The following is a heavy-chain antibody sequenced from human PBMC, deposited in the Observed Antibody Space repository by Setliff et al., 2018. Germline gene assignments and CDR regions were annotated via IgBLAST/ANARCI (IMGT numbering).Heavy chain of an antibody. J-gene: IGHJ4*02. CDR1: GFTFSNFA. CDR3: ARAPFSSGWYGGWEYYFDS. Sequence: PGGSLRLSCAASGFTFSNFAMGWVRQGPGKGLEWVSSISSTSTYIYYADSVKGRFTISRDNARNSLYLQMNSLRAEDTAVYYCARAPFSSGWYGGWEYYFDSWGQGTLVTVSS. CDR2: ISSTSTYI. V-gene: IGHV3-21*01. D-gene: IGHD6-19*01.